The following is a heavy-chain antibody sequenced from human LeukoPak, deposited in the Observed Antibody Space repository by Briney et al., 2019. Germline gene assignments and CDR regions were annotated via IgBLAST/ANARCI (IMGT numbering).Heavy chain of an antibody. CDR2: IYWNDDK. CDR1: GFSLSTNGVG. CDR3: EHINAWGSYSLFDY. Sequence: SGPTLVNPTQTLTLTCTFSGFSLSTNGVGVGWIRQPPGKALEWLALIYWNDDKRYSPSLKSRLTITRDTSRNRVGLTMTNMDPVDAGTYYCEHINAWGSYSLFDYWGQGTLVTVSS. J-gene: IGHJ4*02. V-gene: IGHV2-5*01. D-gene: IGHD3-16*01.